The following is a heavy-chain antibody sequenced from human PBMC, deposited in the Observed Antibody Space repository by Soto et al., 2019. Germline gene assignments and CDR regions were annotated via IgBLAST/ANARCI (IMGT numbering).Heavy chain of an antibody. V-gene: IGHV4-59*08. J-gene: IGHJ4*02. CDR2: IYYSGST. Sequence: PSETLSLTCTVSGGSISSYYWSWIRQPPGKGLEWIGYIYYSGSTNYNPSLKSRVTISVDTSKNQFSLKLSSVTAADTAVYYCARIQRDTAFGHFDYWGRGTLVTVSS. D-gene: IGHD5-18*01. CDR3: ARIQRDTAFGHFDY. CDR1: GGSISSYY.